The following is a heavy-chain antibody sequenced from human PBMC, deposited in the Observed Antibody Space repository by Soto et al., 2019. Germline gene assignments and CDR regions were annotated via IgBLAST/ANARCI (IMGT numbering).Heavy chain of an antibody. Sequence: PVNGPWRAAGYTLSGDGSGWGRQTHIQGLEWMGGIIPIFGTANYAQKFQGRVTITADESTSTAYMELSSLRSEDTAVYYCARDFRYFDSHGSFAPLGQGTPVTVSS. D-gene: IGHD3-9*01. CDR1: GYTLSGDG. CDR2: IIPIFGTA. CDR3: ARDFRYFDSHGSFAP. V-gene: IGHV1-69*01. J-gene: IGHJ5*02.